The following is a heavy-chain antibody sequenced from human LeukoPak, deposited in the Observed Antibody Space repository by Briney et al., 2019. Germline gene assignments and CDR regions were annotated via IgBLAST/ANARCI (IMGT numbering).Heavy chain of an antibody. CDR2: MNPNSGNT. J-gene: IGHJ4*02. D-gene: IGHD5-12*01. V-gene: IGHV1-8*01. CDR1: GCTFSSYD. CDR3: ARGVGGYDYRSGDY. Sequence: SVKVSCKASGCTFSSYDINWVRQATGQGLEWMGWMNPNSGNTGYAQKFQGRVTLTRNTSISTAYMELRSLRSEDTAVYYCARGVGGYDYRSGDYWGQGTLVTVSS.